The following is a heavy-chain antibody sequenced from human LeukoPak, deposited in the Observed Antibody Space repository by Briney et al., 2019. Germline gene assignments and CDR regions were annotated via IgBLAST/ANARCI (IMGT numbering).Heavy chain of an antibody. CDR3: ARYSSGWRRYYFDY. V-gene: IGHV5-51*01. CDR2: IYPGDSDT. D-gene: IGHD6-19*01. CDR1: GSRFTSYW. Sequence: GESLKISCQGSGSRFTSYWIGWVRQLPGEGLEWMGIIYPGDSDTRYSPSCQGQVTISADKSISTAYRQWSSLKASDTAMYYCARYSSGWRRYYFDYWGQGTLVTVSS. J-gene: IGHJ4*02.